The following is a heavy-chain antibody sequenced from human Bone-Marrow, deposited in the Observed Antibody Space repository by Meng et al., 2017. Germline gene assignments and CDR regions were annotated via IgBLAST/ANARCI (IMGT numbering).Heavy chain of an antibody. Sequence: GESLKIPCPASGFTFSSYAMSWVRQAPGKGLEWVSAISGSGGSTYYAVPVKGRFTISRDNSKNTLYLQMNSLRAEDTAVYYCARDNALYWYFDLWGLGTLVTVSS. V-gene: IGHV3-23*01. CDR1: GFTFSSYA. CDR3: ARDNALYWYFDL. CDR2: ISGSGGST. J-gene: IGHJ2*01.